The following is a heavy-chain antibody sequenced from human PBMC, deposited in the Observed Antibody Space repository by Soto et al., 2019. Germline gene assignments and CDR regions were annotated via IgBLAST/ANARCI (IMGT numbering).Heavy chain of an antibody. Sequence: EVQLLESGGGLVQPGGSLRLSCAVSGFTFSSYAMSWVRLAPGKGLEWVSTISGSGGSTYYADSVKGRFTISRDNSKNTLYLQMNSLRVEDTAVYYCARRTDFDYGGQGTLVTVSS. CDR3: ARRTDFDY. D-gene: IGHD4-17*01. CDR1: GFTFSSYA. J-gene: IGHJ4*02. CDR2: ISGSGGST. V-gene: IGHV3-23*01.